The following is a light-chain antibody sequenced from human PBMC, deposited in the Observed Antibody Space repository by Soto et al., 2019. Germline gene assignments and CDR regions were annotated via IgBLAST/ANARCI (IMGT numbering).Light chain of an antibody. Sequence: AIQMTQSPSSLSASVGDRVTITCRASQDISDDVGWYQQTPGKAPKLLISGASRLQSGVPSRFSGSGSGAACPIPIASLRPEDSANYYCLQNHNYPRTFGQGTKVEI. CDR1: QDISDD. CDR2: GAS. J-gene: IGKJ1*01. CDR3: LQNHNYPRT. V-gene: IGKV1-6*01.